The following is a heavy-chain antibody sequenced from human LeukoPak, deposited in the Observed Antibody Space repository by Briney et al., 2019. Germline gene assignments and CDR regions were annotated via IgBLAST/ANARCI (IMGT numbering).Heavy chain of an antibody. D-gene: IGHD2-2*03. V-gene: IGHV3-30-3*01. CDR1: GFTFSSYA. CDR3: ARDWIGYCSSTSCYEGDWFDP. CDR2: ISYDGSNK. Sequence: GGSLRLSCAASGFTFSSYAMHWVRQAPGKGLEWVAVISYDGSNKYYADSVKGRFTISRDNAKNSLYLQMNSLRAEDTAVYYCARDWIGYCSSTSCYEGDWFDPWGQGTLVTVSS. J-gene: IGHJ5*02.